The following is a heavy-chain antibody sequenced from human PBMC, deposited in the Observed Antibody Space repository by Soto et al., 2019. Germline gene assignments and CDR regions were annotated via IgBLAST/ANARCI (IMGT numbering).Heavy chain of an antibody. V-gene: IGHV1-69*13. CDR1: GGTFSSYA. J-gene: IGHJ4*02. Sequence: SVKVSCKASGGTFSSYAISWVRQAPRQGLEWMGGIIPIFGTANYAQKFQGRVTITADESTSTAYMELSSLRSEDTAVYYCATSAVGYCTNGVCLDLDYWGQGTLVTVSS. D-gene: IGHD2-8*01. CDR2: IIPIFGTA. CDR3: ATSAVGYCTNGVCLDLDY.